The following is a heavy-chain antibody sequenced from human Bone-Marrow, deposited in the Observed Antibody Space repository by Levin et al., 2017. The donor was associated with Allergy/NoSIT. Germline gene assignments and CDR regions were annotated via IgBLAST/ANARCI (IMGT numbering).Heavy chain of an antibody. CDR1: GFTFSSYA. J-gene: IGHJ4*02. CDR2: ISGSGGST. V-gene: IGHV3-23*01. D-gene: IGHD6-13*01. CDR3: AKETGKSSSWYYGY. Sequence: GASVKVSCAASGFTFSSYAMSWVRQAPGKGLEWVSAISGSGGSTYYADSVKGRFTISRDNSKNTLYLQMNSLRAEDTAVYYCAKETGKSSSWYYGYWGQGTLVTVSS.